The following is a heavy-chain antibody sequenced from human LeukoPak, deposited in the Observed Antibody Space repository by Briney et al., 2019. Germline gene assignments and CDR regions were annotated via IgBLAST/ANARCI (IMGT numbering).Heavy chain of an antibody. J-gene: IGHJ4*02. CDR1: GGSISSHY. V-gene: IGHV4-59*11. Sequence: PSETLSLTCTVSGGSISSHYWSWIRQPPGKGLEWIAYLLDSVNTKDNPSLQSRLTLSADTSKNQFSLRLSSVTAAGTAVYYCATIKRGSIYGYFDFWGQGIKVTVSS. CDR2: LLDSVNT. D-gene: IGHD5-18*01. CDR3: ATIKRGSIYGYFDF.